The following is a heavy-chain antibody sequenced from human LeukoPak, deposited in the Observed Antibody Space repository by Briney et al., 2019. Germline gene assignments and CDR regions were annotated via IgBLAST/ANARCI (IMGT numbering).Heavy chain of an antibody. CDR1: GASIGSGDYF. J-gene: IGHJ4*02. Sequence: PSETLSLTCTVSGASIGSGDYFWTWIRQHPGKGLEWIGYISHSGRTYYTPSLESRVTISVDTSKNQFSLKLSSVTAADTAVYYCARGGSFYDSSGRPFDYWGQGTLVTVSS. V-gene: IGHV4-31*03. D-gene: IGHD3-22*01. CDR3: ARGGSFYDSSGRPFDY. CDR2: ISHSGRT.